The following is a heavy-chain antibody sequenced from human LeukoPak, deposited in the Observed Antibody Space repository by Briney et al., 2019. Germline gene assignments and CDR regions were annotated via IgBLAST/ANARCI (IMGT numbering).Heavy chain of an antibody. Sequence: GGSLRLSCAASGFXFSSYEMNWVRQAPGKGLEWVSYISTSGNTIYYADSVKGRFTMSRDNAKKSLFLQMDRLRADDTAVYHCARGPLIAVTGTGYWGQGTLVTVSS. CDR2: ISTSGNTI. J-gene: IGHJ4*02. CDR3: ARGPLIAVTGTGY. CDR1: GFXFSSYE. D-gene: IGHD6-19*01. V-gene: IGHV3-48*03.